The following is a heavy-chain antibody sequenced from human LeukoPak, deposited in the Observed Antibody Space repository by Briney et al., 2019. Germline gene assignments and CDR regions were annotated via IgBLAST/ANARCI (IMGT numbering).Heavy chain of an antibody. D-gene: IGHD3-9*01. CDR3: AKAPLRYFDWSSFDY. CDR2: ISWNSGSI. CDR1: GFTFDDYA. Sequence: PGGSLRLSCAASGFTFDDYAMPWVRQAPGKGLEWVSGISWNSGSIGYADSVKGRFTISRDNAKNSLYLQMNSLRAEDTALYYCAKAPLRYFDWSSFDYWGQGTLVTVSS. V-gene: IGHV3-9*01. J-gene: IGHJ4*02.